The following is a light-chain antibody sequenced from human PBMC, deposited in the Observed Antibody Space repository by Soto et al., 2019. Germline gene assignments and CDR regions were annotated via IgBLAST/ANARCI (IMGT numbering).Light chain of an antibody. CDR2: DAS. Sequence: DIQMTQSPSTLSASVGDRVTITCRASQSISSWLAWYQQKPGKAPKLLIYDASSLESGVPSRFSGSGSGTEFTLTISSLQPDDFATYYCQQYNSYQETFGQGTNVDIK. CDR1: QSISSW. J-gene: IGKJ1*01. V-gene: IGKV1-5*01. CDR3: QQYNSYQET.